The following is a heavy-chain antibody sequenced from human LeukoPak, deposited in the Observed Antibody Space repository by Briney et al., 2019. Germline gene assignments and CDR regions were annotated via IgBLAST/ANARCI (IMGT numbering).Heavy chain of an antibody. CDR3: ARGAYYYDSSGQDYFDY. D-gene: IGHD3-22*01. CDR2: IIPIFGTA. Sequence: SVKVSCKASGGTFSSYAISWVRQAPGQGLEWMGGIIPIFGTANYAQKFQGRVTITADESTSTAYMELSSLRSEDTAVYYCARGAYYYDSSGQDYFDYWDQGTLVTVSS. CDR1: GGTFSSYA. J-gene: IGHJ4*02. V-gene: IGHV1-69*13.